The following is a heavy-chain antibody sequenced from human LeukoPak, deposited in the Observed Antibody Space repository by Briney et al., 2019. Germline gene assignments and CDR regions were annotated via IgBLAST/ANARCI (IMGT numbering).Heavy chain of an antibody. J-gene: IGHJ4*02. CDR2: IYYSGST. CDR3: ARHSSDYDFWSGYPYYFDY. Sequence: SETLSLTCTASGGSISSYYWSWIRQPPGKGLEWIGYIYYSGSTNYNPSLKSRVTISVDTSKNQFSLKLSSVTAADTAVYYCARHSSDYDFWSGYPYYFDYWGQGTLVTVS. D-gene: IGHD3-3*01. V-gene: IGHV4-59*08. CDR1: GGSISSYY.